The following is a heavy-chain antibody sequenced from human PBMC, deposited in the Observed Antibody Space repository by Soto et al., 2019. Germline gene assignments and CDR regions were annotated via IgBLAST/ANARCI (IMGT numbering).Heavy chain of an antibody. J-gene: IGHJ4*02. V-gene: IGHV3-30*18. CDR2: ISYDGSNK. CDR3: AKPLYDFWSGYSGHIFDY. CDR1: VFTFSSYG. D-gene: IGHD3-3*01. Sequence: GGSLRLSCAASVFTFSSYGMHWVRQAPGKGLDLVAVISYDGSNKYYADSVKGRFTISRDNSKNTLYLQMNSLRAEDTAVYYCAKPLYDFWSGYSGHIFDYWGQGTLVTVS.